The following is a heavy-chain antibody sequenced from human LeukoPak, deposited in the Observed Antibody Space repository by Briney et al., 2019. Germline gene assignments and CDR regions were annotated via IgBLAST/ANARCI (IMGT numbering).Heavy chain of an antibody. CDR3: VRRQWELQYFDL. D-gene: IGHD1-26*01. Sequence: SETLSLTCTVSGGFISSYYWSWIRQPPGKGLEWIGYIYYSRTTEYNPSLRSRVTISADTSKNQFSLKLNSVTAADTAVYYCVRRQWELQYFDLWGRGTLVAVSS. J-gene: IGHJ2*01. CDR2: IYYSRTT. CDR1: GGFISSYY. V-gene: IGHV4-59*01.